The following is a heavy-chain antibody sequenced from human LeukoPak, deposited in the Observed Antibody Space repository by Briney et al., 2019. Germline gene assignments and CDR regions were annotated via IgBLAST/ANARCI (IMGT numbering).Heavy chain of an antibody. CDR2: IIPIFGTA. Sequence: SVKVSCKASGGTFSSYAMSWVRQAPGQGLEWMGGIIPIFGTANYAQKFQGRVTINTDESTSTAYIELSSLRSEDTAVYYCARRGIAVAGSYFDYWGQGTLVTVSS. D-gene: IGHD6-19*01. CDR3: ARRGIAVAGSYFDY. J-gene: IGHJ4*02. V-gene: IGHV1-69*05. CDR1: GGTFSSYA.